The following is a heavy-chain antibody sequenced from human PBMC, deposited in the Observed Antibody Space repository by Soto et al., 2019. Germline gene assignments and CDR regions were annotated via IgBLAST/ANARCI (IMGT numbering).Heavy chain of an antibody. V-gene: IGHV1-69*06. CDR3: ARARSNYAYNYAMDV. CDR1: GGTFNSYA. CDR2: IIPLFGAP. Sequence: QVQLVHSGAEVKKPGSAVNVSCKASGGTFNSYAVSWVRQAPGQGLEWMGGIIPLFGAPRYAQKFQGRVTITADKATSTVYMEVTSLRSEDTAVFYCARARSNYAYNYAMDVWGQGTTVIVSS. J-gene: IGHJ6*02. D-gene: IGHD4-4*01.